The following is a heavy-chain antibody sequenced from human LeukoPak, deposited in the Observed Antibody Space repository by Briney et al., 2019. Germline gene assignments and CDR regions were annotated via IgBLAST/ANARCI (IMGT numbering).Heavy chain of an antibody. Sequence: SVKVSCKASGGTFSSYAISWVRQAPGQGLEWMGGIIPIFGTANYAQKFQGRVTITADKSTSTAYMELSSLRSEDTAVYYCEVLRYFEPFGQTTNDGGQGTLVTVSS. V-gene: IGHV1-69*06. CDR2: IIPIFGTA. J-gene: IGHJ4*02. CDR1: GGTFSSYA. CDR3: EVLRYFEPFGQTTND. D-gene: IGHD3-9*01.